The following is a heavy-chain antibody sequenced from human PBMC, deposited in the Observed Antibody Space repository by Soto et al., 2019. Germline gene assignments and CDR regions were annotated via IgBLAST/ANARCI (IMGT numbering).Heavy chain of an antibody. Sequence: EVQLLESGGGLVQPGGSLRVSCAASGFTFSNYAINWVRQAPGKGLEWVSGISGSSASTYYADSVKGRFTISRDNYKNTVLLQMNRLRAEDTDVYYCTKGPRYCSGGNCFELLDWGQGTLVTVSS. J-gene: IGHJ4*02. CDR3: TKGPRYCSGGNCFELLD. CDR2: ISGSSAST. D-gene: IGHD2-15*01. V-gene: IGHV3-23*01. CDR1: GFTFSNYA.